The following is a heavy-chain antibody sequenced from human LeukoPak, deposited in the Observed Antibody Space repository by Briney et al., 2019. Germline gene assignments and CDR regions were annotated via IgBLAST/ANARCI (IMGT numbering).Heavy chain of an antibody. Sequence: PGRSLRLSCAASGFTFRSYAMHWVRQAPGKGLEWVAVISFDGSNKYYADSVRGRFTISRDNSKNTLYLQMNSLRAEDTAVYYCASRDIAADYWGQGTLVTVSS. CDR3: ASRDIAADY. V-gene: IGHV3-30*14. J-gene: IGHJ4*02. CDR2: ISFDGSNK. D-gene: IGHD6-13*01. CDR1: GFTFRSYA.